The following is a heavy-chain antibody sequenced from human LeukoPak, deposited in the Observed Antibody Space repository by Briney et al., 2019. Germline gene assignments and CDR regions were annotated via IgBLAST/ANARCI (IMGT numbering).Heavy chain of an antibody. CDR2: IYHSGST. CDR1: GGSISSYY. V-gene: IGHV4-59*01. Sequence: KASETLSLTCTVSGGSISSYYWSWIRQPPGKELEWIGYIYHSGSTNYNPSLKSRVTISVDTSKNQFSLKLSSVTAADTAVYYCARDFRVTSTYYYGMDVWGQGTTVTVSS. CDR3: ARDFRVTSTYYYGMDV. J-gene: IGHJ6*02. D-gene: IGHD2/OR15-2a*01.